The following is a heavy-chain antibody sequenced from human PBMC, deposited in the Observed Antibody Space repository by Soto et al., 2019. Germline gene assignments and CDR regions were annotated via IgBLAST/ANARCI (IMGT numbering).Heavy chain of an antibody. Sequence: QVQLVQSGEEVKKTGASVKVSCRASGYTLTNYGISWVRQAPGQGLFLMGWISGHNGNTLYAQNVQGRRTLTIDTSTNTAYMELMSLKMDDTAMYYCVRHWQLSPWGQGNLVTVSS. J-gene: IGHJ1*01. D-gene: IGHD1-1*01. V-gene: IGHV1-18*01. CDR3: VRHWQLSP. CDR1: GYTLTNYG. CDR2: ISGHNGNT.